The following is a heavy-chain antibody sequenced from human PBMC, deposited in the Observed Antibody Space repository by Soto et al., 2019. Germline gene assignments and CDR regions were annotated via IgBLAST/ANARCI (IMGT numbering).Heavy chain of an antibody. J-gene: IGHJ4*02. Sequence: ESGGGVVQPGRSLRLSCAASGFTFSSYGMHWVRQAPGKGLEWVAVIWYDGSNKYYADSVKGRFTISRDNSKNTLYLQMNSLRAEDTAVYYCARSYDYGDYQYYFDYWGQGTLVTVSS. CDR2: IWYDGSNK. CDR3: ARSYDYGDYQYYFDY. V-gene: IGHV3-33*01. D-gene: IGHD4-17*01. CDR1: GFTFSSYG.